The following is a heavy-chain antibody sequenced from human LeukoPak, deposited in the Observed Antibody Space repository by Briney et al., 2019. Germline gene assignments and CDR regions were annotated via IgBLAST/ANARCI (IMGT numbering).Heavy chain of an antibody. CDR1: GYTFTSYD. CDR3: ARVYYYDSSGYYSPVYDY. V-gene: IGHV1-8*01. CDR2: MNPNSGNT. D-gene: IGHD3-22*01. J-gene: IGHJ4*02. Sequence: ASVKVSCKASGYTFTSYDINWVRQATGQGLEWMGWMNPNSGNTGYTQKFQGRVTMTRNTSISTAYMELSSLRSEDTAVYYCARVYYYDSSGYYSPVYDYWGQGTLVTVSS.